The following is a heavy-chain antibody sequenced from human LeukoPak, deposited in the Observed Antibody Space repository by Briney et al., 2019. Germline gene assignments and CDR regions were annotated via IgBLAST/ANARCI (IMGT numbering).Heavy chain of an antibody. J-gene: IGHJ1*01. CDR3: TTAALYSGSYYPHRTSAEYFQH. D-gene: IGHD1-26*01. CDR1: GGSFSSYA. Sequence: GASVKVSCKAYGGSFSSYAISWVRQAPGQGLEWMGGIIPIFGAANYAQKFQGRVTITADESTSTAYMELSSLRSEDTAVYYCTTAALYSGSYYPHRTSAEYFQHWGQGTLVTVSS. V-gene: IGHV1-69*13. CDR2: IIPIFGAA.